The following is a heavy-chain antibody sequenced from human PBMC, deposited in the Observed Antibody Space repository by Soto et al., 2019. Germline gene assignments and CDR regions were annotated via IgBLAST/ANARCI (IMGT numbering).Heavy chain of an antibody. CDR1: SDSISSYY. J-gene: IGHJ4*02. V-gene: IGHV4-59*01. CDR3: ARGTSWQLPFDY. CDR2: ISYSGST. D-gene: IGHD6-13*01. Sequence: SETLSLTCTVSSDSISSYYWSWIRQPPGKRLEWIGYISYSGSTDYNTSPKSRVTISGDTSKKQFSLKVSSVTAADTAVYYCARGTSWQLPFDYWGQGTLVTVSS.